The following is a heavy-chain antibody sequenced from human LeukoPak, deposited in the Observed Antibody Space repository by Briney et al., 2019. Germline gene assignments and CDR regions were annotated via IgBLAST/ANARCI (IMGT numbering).Heavy chain of an antibody. CDR1: GFTFVGYW. J-gene: IGHJ3*01. V-gene: IGHV3-7*01. CDR2: IKQGGSEK. CDR3: ARDHQLGAPMEDV. D-gene: IGHD6-6*01. Sequence: PGGSLRLSCAASGFTFVGYWMSWVRQAPGKGLEWVANIKQGGSEKYYVDSVKGRFTISRDNTKNSLYLQMNSLRAEDTAVYYCARDHQLGAPMEDVWGQGTMVTVSS.